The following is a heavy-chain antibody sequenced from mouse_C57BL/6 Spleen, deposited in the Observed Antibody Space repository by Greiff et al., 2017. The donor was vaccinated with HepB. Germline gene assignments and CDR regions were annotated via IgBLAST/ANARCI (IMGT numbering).Heavy chain of an antibody. Sequence: QVQLQQPGAELVKPGASVKLSCKASGYTFTSYWMHWVKQRPGQGLEWIGMIHPNSGSTNYNEKLKSKATLTVDKSSSTAYMQLSSLTSEDSAVYYCARGYGNWVYWGQGTTLTVSS. J-gene: IGHJ2*01. CDR2: IHPNSGST. CDR3: ARGYGNWVY. D-gene: IGHD2-10*02. V-gene: IGHV1-64*01. CDR1: GYTFTSYW.